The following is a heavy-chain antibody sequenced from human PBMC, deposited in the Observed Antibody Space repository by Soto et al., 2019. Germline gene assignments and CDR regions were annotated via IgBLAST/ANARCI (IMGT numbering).Heavy chain of an antibody. CDR1: GYTFTGYY. D-gene: IGHD5-12*01. Sequence: QVQLVQSGAEVKKPGASVKVSCKASGYTFTGYYMHWVRQAPGQGLEWMGWINPNSGGTNYAQKFQGRVTMTRDTSVITAHMELSRLRSDDTAVYYCARDPSGYDLRTYYYYYGMDVWGQGTTVTVSS. CDR3: ARDPSGYDLRTYYYYYGMDV. J-gene: IGHJ6*01. V-gene: IGHV1-2*02. CDR2: INPNSGGT.